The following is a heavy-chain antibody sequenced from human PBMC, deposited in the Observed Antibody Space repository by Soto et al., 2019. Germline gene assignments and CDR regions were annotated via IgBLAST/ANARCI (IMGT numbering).Heavy chain of an antibody. V-gene: IGHV3-23*01. Sequence: WGSLRLSCAASGFTFSSHAMSWIRQAPGRGLEWVSSVTSAEAKFYADSVKGRFTISRDNARSTLYLQMNSLRADDAAIYYCVKRPGVNIYLDYWGQGPL. D-gene: IGHD3-10*01. J-gene: IGHJ4*02. CDR2: VTSAEAK. CDR3: VKRPGVNIYLDY. CDR1: GFTFSSHA.